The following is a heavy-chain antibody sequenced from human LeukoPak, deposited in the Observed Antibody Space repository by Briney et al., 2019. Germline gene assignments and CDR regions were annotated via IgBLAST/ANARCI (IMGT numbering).Heavy chain of an antibody. V-gene: IGHV3-23*01. D-gene: IGHD4-23*01. CDR3: VKGGGNVRRYFEY. CDR2: ISVNGGTT. J-gene: IGHJ4*02. Sequence: GSLRLSCEASGFTFSSYAMAWVRQAPGKGLEWVSSISVNGGTTYYADSVKGRFTISRDSSKNTLYLQMNSLRAEDTAVYYCVKGGGNVRRYFEYWGQGTLVTVSS. CDR1: GFTFSSYA.